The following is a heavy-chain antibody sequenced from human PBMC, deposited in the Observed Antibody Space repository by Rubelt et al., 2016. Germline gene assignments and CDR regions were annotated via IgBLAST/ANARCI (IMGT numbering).Heavy chain of an antibody. CDR3: ASSGGLSGADSGSTWPDWYFDL. J-gene: IGHJ2*01. Sequence: QVQLQQWGAGLLKPSETLSLTCAVYGGSFSGYYWSWIRQPPGKGLEWIGEINHSGSTNYNPSLKSRVTISGATSKNQFPLKLSAVTAADTAVYYCASSGGLSGADSGSTWPDWYFDLWGRGTLVTVSS. CDR1: GGSFSGYY. D-gene: IGHD1-26*01. CDR2: INHSGST. V-gene: IGHV4-34*01.